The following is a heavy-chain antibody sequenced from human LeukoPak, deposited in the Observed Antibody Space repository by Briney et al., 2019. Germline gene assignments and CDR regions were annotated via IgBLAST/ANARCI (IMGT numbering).Heavy chain of an antibody. D-gene: IGHD3-10*01. Sequence: GASVKVSCKASGYTFTSYGISWVRQAPGQGLEWMGWISAYNGNTNYAQKLQGRVTMTTDTSTSTAYMELRSLRSDDTAVYYCARLPPPYYYGSGSYHPNNDLVWFDPWGQGTLVTVSS. J-gene: IGHJ5*02. CDR3: ARLPPPYYYGSGSYHPNNDLVWFDP. CDR1: GYTFTSYG. CDR2: ISAYNGNT. V-gene: IGHV1-18*01.